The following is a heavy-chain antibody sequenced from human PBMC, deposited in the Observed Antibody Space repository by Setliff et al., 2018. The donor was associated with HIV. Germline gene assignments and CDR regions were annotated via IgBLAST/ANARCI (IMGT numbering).Heavy chain of an antibody. J-gene: IGHJ5*02. CDR3: ARGPTYNFWSGYYTRASFDP. V-gene: IGHV4-39*07. D-gene: IGHD3-3*01. CDR2: IHYDEKT. Sequence: SETLSLTCTVSGGSASNSRYYWAWIRQPPGKGLEYIGSIHYDEKTYYNPSLKSRVTISVDKSKNQFSLKLSSVTAADTAVYYCARGPTYNFWSGYYTRASFDPWGQGTLVTVSS. CDR1: GGSASNSRYY.